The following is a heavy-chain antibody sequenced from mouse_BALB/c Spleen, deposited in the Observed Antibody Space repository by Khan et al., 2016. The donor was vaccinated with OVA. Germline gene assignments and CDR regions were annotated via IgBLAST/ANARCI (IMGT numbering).Heavy chain of an antibody. Sequence: VQLKQSGPGLLKPSQSLSLSCTVTGYSITSDYAWYWIRQFPGNQLEWIAFIRDSGSTTYNPSLRSSISLTRATSKNQFFLQLNSVTTEDTATYYCASGGLLLRYPDYFDYWGQGTTLTVSS. CDR1: GYSITSDYA. D-gene: IGHD1-1*01. CDR3: ASGGLLLRYPDYFDY. J-gene: IGHJ2*01. V-gene: IGHV3-2*02. CDR2: IRDSGST.